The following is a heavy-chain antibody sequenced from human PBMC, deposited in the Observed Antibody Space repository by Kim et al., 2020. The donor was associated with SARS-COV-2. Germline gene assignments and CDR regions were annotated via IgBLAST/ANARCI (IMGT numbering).Heavy chain of an antibody. CDR3: VRDNYGMDV. CDR2: IGGDGDST. Sequence: GGSLRLSCSASGFTFGHYAMHWVRQAPGKGLEYVSLIGGDGDSTTHYSDSVRGRFTISRDTKNTLYLQMSSLTTEDTAVYYCVRDNYGMDVWGQGTTVTVSS. V-gene: IGHV3-64D*06. J-gene: IGHJ6*02. CDR1: GFTFGHYA.